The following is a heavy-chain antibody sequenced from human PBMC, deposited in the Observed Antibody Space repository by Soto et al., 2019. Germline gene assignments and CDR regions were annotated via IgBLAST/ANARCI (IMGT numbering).Heavy chain of an antibody. Sequence: PGGSLRLSCAASGFTFSSYGMHWVRQAQGKGLGWVAFISYDGSNKYYVDFVKGRFTISRDNSKNTLSLQMNSLRSEDTAVYYCAKDTGSGGSPTSHWGQGTLVTVSS. CDR3: AKDTGSGGSPTSH. CDR2: ISYDGSNK. CDR1: GFTFSSYG. V-gene: IGHV3-30*18. D-gene: IGHD2-15*01. J-gene: IGHJ4*02.